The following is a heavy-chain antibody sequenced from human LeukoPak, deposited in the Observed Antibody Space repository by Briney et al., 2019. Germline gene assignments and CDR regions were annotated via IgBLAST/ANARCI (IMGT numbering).Heavy chain of an antibody. D-gene: IGHD6-19*01. CDR3: ARAIWAGVFDY. J-gene: IGHJ4*02. Sequence: PSETLSLTCTVSGGSISSYYWSWIRQPPGKGLEWIGEINHSGSTNYNPSLKSRVTISVDTSKNQFSLKLSSVTAADTAVYYCARAIWAGVFDYWGQGTLVTVSS. CDR2: INHSGST. V-gene: IGHV4-34*01. CDR1: GGSISSYY.